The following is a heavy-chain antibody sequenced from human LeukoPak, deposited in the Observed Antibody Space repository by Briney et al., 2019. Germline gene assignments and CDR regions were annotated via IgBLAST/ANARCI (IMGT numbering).Heavy chain of an antibody. CDR2: IKLDGSEK. CDR3: ARNQYDTWSRRGNFDS. CDR1: GFTFGKYW. Sequence: GGSLRLSCVASGFTFGKYWMSWVRQAPGKGLEWVANIKLDGSEKNYVDSVKGRFTISRDNTKNSLYLQMNSLRAEDAAVFYCARNQYDTWSRRGNFDSWGQGTLVIVSS. J-gene: IGHJ4*02. V-gene: IGHV3-7*03. D-gene: IGHD3-3*01.